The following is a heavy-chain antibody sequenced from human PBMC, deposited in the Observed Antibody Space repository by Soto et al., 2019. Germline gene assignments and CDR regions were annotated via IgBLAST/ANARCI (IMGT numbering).Heavy chain of an antibody. Sequence: QITLKESGPTLVKPTQTLTLTCTFSGFSLSTSGVGVGWIRQPPGKALEWLALIYWDDDKRYSQSLKSRLTITKDTSKNQVVLTMTNMDPVDTATYYCALLGYVSVYFDYGGKGTLVTVSS. J-gene: IGHJ4*02. CDR3: ALLGYVSVYFDY. V-gene: IGHV2-5*02. CDR1: GFSLSTSGVG. D-gene: IGHD2-2*01. CDR2: IYWDDDK.